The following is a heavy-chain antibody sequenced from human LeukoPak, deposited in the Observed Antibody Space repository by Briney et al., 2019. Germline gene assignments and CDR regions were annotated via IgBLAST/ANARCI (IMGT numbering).Heavy chain of an antibody. J-gene: IGHJ6*04. D-gene: IGHD1-1*01. Sequence: ASLKVSCKASGYTFTGYYMHWVRQAPGQGLEWIGSINPNSGGTNYAQKFQGWVTMTRDTSISTAYMELSRLRSDDTAVYYCARDRSTTGTGWGMDVWGKGTTVTVS. CDR2: INPNSGGT. CDR1: GYTFTGYY. V-gene: IGHV1-2*04. CDR3: ARDRSTTGTGWGMDV.